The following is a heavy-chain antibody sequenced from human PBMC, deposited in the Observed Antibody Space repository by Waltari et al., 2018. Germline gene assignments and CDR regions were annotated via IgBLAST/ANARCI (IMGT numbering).Heavy chain of an antibody. V-gene: IGHV4-59*01. Sequence: QVQLQESGPALVQPSETLSLTSTVSGSPISSSYSSCIRQPPGKGLEWIGYIYYSGSTNYNPSLKSRVTISVDTYKNQFSLKLSSVTAADTAVYYCARDGGGWYRAYFDYWGQGTLVTVSS. D-gene: IGHD6-19*01. J-gene: IGHJ4*02. CDR3: ARDGGGWYRAYFDY. CDR2: IYYSGST. CDR1: GSPISSSY.